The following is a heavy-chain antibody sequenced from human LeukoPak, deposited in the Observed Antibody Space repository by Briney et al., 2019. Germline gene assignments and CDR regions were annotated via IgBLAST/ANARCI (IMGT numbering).Heavy chain of an antibody. CDR3: ARTNSAWADAFDI. D-gene: IGHD6-19*01. Sequence: GGSLRLSCAASGFTFSNYGMNWVCQAPGKGLEWVSSITSSSSYIYYADSVKGRFTISRDNAKNSLYLQMNSLRAEDMAVYYCARTNSAWADAFDIWGLGTLVTVSS. CDR2: ITSSSSYI. J-gene: IGHJ3*02. V-gene: IGHV3-21*01. CDR1: GFTFSNYG.